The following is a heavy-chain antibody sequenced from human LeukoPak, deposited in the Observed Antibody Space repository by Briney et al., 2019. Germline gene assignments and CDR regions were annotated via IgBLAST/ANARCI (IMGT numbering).Heavy chain of an antibody. CDR1: GFTFSNYW. CDR2: IEYDVSEN. J-gene: IGHJ4*02. D-gene: IGHD6-19*01. CDR3: ARGRITVTGGGYLDY. Sequence: GGSLRLSCVASGFTFSNYWMSWVRQAPGKGLEWVANIEYDVSENHYVDSVKGRFTISRDNARNSLYLQMSSLRAEDTAVYYCARGRITVTGGGYLDYWGQGTLVTVSS. V-gene: IGHV3-7*02.